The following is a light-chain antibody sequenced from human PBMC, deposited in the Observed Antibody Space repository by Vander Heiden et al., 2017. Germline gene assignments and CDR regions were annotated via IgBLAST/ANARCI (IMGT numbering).Light chain of an antibody. Sequence: DIQMTQFPSSLSASVGDRVTIACRASQTINNYLNWYQQKPGKVPTLLIYAASSLQSEVPSRFSSSGSGTDFSLTISSLQREDFATYYCQQSYSMPYTFGQGTKLEIK. CDR1: QTINNY. CDR3: QQSYSMPYT. J-gene: IGKJ2*01. V-gene: IGKV1-39*01. CDR2: AAS.